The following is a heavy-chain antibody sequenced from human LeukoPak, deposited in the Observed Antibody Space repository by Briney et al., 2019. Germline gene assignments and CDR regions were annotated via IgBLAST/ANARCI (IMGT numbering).Heavy chain of an antibody. Sequence: GGSLRLSCAASGFTFSSYSMNWVRQAPGKGLGWASYISSSGSTIYYADSVKGRFTISRDNAKYSLYLQMNSLRAEDTAVYYCARDPSGYPDYWGQGTLVTVS. CDR2: ISSSGSTI. CDR1: GFTFSSYS. V-gene: IGHV3-48*04. CDR3: ARDPSGYPDY. D-gene: IGHD3-22*01. J-gene: IGHJ4*02.